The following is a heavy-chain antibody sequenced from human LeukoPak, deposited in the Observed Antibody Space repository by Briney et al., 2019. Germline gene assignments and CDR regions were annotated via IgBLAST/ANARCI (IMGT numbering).Heavy chain of an antibody. J-gene: IGHJ4*02. Sequence: ASVKVSCKTSGYTFNSYGNNWVRQAPGEGLEWMGWVSGYRGNTHYAQKFQGRVSMATDASTSTAYMEMKNLTFDDTAVYYCARAIYGLTGFDYWGQGTLITVSS. CDR3: ARAIYGLTGFDY. V-gene: IGHV1-18*04. CDR1: GYTFNSYG. D-gene: IGHD3-9*01. CDR2: VSGYRGNT.